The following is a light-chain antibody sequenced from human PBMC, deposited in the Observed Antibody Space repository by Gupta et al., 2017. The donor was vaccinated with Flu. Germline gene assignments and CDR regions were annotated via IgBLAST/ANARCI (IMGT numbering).Light chain of an antibody. CDR2: KVS. CDR1: SSDVGAYNY. Sequence: QSALTPPASVSGSPGQSITISTTGTSSDVGAYNYVSWYQQHPGKVPKLKIYKVSSRPPGVSIRFSCSKSDNPAALTFSVLQSEDEDEYYCSSCTLNTSVVFGTGTNVAVL. V-gene: IGLV2-14*01. J-gene: IGLJ1*01. CDR3: SSCTLNTSVV.